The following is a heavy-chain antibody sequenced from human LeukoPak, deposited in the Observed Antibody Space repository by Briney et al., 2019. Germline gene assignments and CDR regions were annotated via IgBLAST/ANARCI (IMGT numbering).Heavy chain of an antibody. CDR2: IYDTGYS. Sequence: PSDTLSLTCTVSGGSISGYYWSWIRQPPGKGLEWIGHIYDTGYSNYNPSLKTRVIISVDTSKNQFSLRLTSVTAADSATYYCARETSLVGYAGGLGFNYWGRGTLVTVSS. D-gene: IGHD2-2*01. J-gene: IGHJ4*02. CDR3: ARETSLVGYAGGLGFNY. V-gene: IGHV4-59*01. CDR1: GGSISGYY.